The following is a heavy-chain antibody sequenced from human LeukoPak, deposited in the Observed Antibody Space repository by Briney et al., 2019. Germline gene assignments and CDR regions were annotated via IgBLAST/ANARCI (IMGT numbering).Heavy chain of an antibody. Sequence: PSETLSLTCTVSGGSISSYYWSWIRQPPGKGLEWIGYIYYSGSTSTNYNPSLKSRVTISVDTSKKQFSLKLSSVTAADTAVYYCAGGLRGYSSSFYYWGQGTLVTVSS. D-gene: IGHD6-13*01. CDR1: GGSISSYY. V-gene: IGHV4-59*01. J-gene: IGHJ4*02. CDR3: AGGLRGYSSSFYY. CDR2: IYYSGSTST.